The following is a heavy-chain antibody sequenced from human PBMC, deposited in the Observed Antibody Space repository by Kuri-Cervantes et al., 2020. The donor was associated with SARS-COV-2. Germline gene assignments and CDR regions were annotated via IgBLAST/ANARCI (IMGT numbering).Heavy chain of an antibody. V-gene: IGHV3-30*02. CDR3: ARAGYSSSWDYYYYYYMDV. D-gene: IGHD6-13*01. J-gene: IGHJ6*03. Sequence: GGSLRLSCAASGSTFSSYGMHWVRQAPGKGLEWVAFIRYDGSNKYYADSVKGRFTISRDNSKSTLYLQMNSLRAEDTAVYYCARAGYSSSWDYYYYYYMDVWGKGTTVTVSS. CDR2: IRYDGSNK. CDR1: GSTFSSYG.